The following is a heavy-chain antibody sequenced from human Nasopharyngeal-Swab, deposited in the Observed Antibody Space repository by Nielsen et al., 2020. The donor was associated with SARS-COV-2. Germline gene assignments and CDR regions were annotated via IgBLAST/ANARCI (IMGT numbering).Heavy chain of an antibody. V-gene: IGHV3-23*01. Sequence: GGSLRLSCAASGFTFSTYAMTWVRQAPGKGLEWVSTIDAGGGNTWYADSVKGRFTISRDNSKSTLYLQMNSLRADDTALYYCADPPFSEYWGQGTLVPVSS. CDR3: ADPPFSEY. CDR1: GFTFSTYA. J-gene: IGHJ4*02. CDR2: IDAGGGNT.